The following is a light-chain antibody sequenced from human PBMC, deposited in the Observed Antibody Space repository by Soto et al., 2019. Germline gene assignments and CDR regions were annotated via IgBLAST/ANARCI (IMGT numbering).Light chain of an antibody. CDR2: YGS. Sequence: SYELTQPPSVSVAPGKTARITCGGNNIGSKSVHWYQQKPGQAPVVVMYYGSDRPSGIPERFSGAKSGNTATLTISRVEAGDEADYYCQVWDKSSDHAVFGGGTQLTVL. CDR3: QVWDKSSDHAV. J-gene: IGLJ7*01. CDR1: NIGSKS. V-gene: IGLV3-21*04.